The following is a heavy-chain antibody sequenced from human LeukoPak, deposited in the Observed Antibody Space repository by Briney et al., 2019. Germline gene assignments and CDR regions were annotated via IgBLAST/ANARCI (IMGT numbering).Heavy chain of an antibody. J-gene: IGHJ3*02. CDR2: IRYDGSNK. CDR3: AKERGWTAAFDI. V-gene: IGHV3-30*02. D-gene: IGHD6-19*01. Sequence: PGGSLRLSCAASGFTFSNYWMHWVRQAPGKGLEWVAFIRYDGSNKYYADSVKGRFTISRDNSKNTLYLQMNSLRAEDTAVYYCAKERGWTAAFDIWGQGTMVTVSS. CDR1: GFTFSNYW.